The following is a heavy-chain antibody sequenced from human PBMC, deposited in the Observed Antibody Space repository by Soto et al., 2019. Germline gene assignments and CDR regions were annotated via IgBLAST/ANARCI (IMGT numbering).Heavy chain of an antibody. Sequence: PGESLKISCKGSGYSFTSYWIGWVRQMPGKGLECMGIIYPGDSDTRYSPSFQGQVTISADKSISTAYLQWSSLKASDTAMYYCARPPRAAAGAKRVDAFDIWGQGTMVTVSS. CDR1: GYSFTSYW. CDR3: ARPPRAAAGAKRVDAFDI. CDR2: IYPGDSDT. V-gene: IGHV5-51*01. D-gene: IGHD6-13*01. J-gene: IGHJ3*02.